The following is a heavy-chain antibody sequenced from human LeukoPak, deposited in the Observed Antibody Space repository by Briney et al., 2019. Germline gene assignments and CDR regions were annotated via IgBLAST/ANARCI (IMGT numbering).Heavy chain of an antibody. CDR2: IKQDGSEK. V-gene: IGHV3-7*01. CDR3: ARDSPGYYFDY. D-gene: IGHD1-1*01. CDR1: GFTFSSYW. J-gene: IGHJ4*02. Sequence: GGSLRLSCAASGFTFSSYWMSWVRQAPGKGLEWVANIKQDGSEKYYVDSVQGRFTISRDNAKNSLYLQMNSLRAEDTAVYYCARDSPGYYFDYWGQGTLVTVSS.